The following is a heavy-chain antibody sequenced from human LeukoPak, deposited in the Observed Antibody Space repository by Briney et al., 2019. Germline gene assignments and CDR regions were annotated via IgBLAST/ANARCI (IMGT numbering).Heavy chain of an antibody. CDR1: GFTFSSYG. D-gene: IGHD4-17*01. V-gene: IGHV3-33*01. Sequence: PGRSLRLSCAASGFTFSSYGMHWVRQAPGKGLEWVAVIWYDGSNKYYADSVKGRFTISRDNSKNTLYLQMNSLRAEDTAVYYCARGDYGDYLYFDYWGQGTLATVSS. CDR2: IWYDGSNK. CDR3: ARGDYGDYLYFDY. J-gene: IGHJ4*02.